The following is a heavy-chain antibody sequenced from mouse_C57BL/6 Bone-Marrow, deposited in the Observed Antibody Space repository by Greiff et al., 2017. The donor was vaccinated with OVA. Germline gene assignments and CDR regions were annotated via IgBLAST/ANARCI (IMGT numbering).Heavy chain of an antibody. J-gene: IGHJ1*03. CDR3: TRTNCWYFDV. D-gene: IGHD4-1*01. CDR1: GFTFSDAW. Sequence: EVKLVASGGGLVQPGGSMKLSCAASGFTFSDAWMDWVRQSPEQGLEWVAEIRNKANNHATYYAESVKGRFTISRDDSKSSVYLQMNSLRAEDTGIYYGTRTNCWYFDVWGTGTTVTVSS. CDR2: IRNKANNHAT. V-gene: IGHV6-6*01.